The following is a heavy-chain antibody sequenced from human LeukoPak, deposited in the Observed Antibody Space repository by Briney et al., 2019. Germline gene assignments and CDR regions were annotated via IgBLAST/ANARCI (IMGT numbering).Heavy chain of an antibody. J-gene: IGHJ4*02. CDR3: ATYLNYDSSGRYFDY. CDR2: IYHSGST. D-gene: IGHD3-22*01. CDR1: GGSISSGGYS. V-gene: IGHV4-30-2*01. Sequence: SETLSLTCAVSGGSISSGGYSWSWTRQPPGKGLEWIGYIYHSGSTYYNPSLKSRVTISVDRSKNQFSLKLSSVTAADTAVYYCATYLNYDSSGRYFDYWGQGTLVTVSS.